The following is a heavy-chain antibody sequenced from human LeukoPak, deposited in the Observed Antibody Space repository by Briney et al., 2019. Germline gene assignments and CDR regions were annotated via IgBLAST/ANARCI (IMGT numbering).Heavy chain of an antibody. D-gene: IGHD1-1*01. CDR3: ARVGVQEAFDY. CDR2: IYSGGST. V-gene: IGHV3-66*01. CDR1: GFTVSSNY. J-gene: IGHJ4*02. Sequence: GGSLRLSCAASGFTVSSNYMSWVRQAPGKGLEWVSVIYSGGSTYYADSVKGRFTISRDNSKNTLYLQMNSLRAEDTAVYYCARVGVQEAFDYWGQGTLVTVSS.